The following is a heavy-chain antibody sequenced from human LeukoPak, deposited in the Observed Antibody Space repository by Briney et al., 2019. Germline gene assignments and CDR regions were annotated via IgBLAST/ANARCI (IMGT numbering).Heavy chain of an antibody. V-gene: IGHV3-23*01. Sequence: GASLSLSCAASRFTLSHYAMSGVPDAPGGGLEWVSAISGSGDKPYYADSVKGRFTISRDNAKTPVFVKMNRLRAEDKAVYCCAKWGDCVVLTGYNAVDYWGQGT. CDR3: AKWGDCVVLTGYNAVDY. CDR2: ISGSGDKP. J-gene: IGHJ4*02. CDR1: RFTLSHYA. D-gene: IGHD3-9*01.